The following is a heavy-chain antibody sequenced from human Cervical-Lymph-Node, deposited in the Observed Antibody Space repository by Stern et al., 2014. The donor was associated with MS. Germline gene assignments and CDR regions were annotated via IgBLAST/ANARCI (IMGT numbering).Heavy chain of an antibody. J-gene: IGHJ4*02. CDR2: IYWDDDK. Sequence: QITLKESGPTLVKPTQTVTLTCTLSGFSVTTAGVGVGWIRQPPGKALEWLALIYWDDDKLYSPSLKNRLPITKDTSKNQVVLTMTNVDPMDTATYYCAHSRVKYCRGGTCYSSLFDYWGQGTLVTVSS. V-gene: IGHV2-5*02. CDR1: GFSVTTAGVG. CDR3: AHSRVKYCRGGTCYSSLFDY. D-gene: IGHD2-15*01.